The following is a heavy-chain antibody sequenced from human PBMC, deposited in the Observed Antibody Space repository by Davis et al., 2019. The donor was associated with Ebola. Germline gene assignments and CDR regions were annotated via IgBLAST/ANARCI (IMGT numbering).Heavy chain of an antibody. CDR2: IYIGSGNT. CDR1: GMTFSSYA. CDR3: AAGVYYDVLTTDI. J-gene: IGHJ6*02. Sequence: AASVKVSCKASGMTFSSYALQWVRLGRGQRLEWIGWIYIGSGNTNYAPKFHSRVTITRDMSTSTAYMELRSLRFEDTAVYYCAAGVYYDVLTTDIWGQGTTVTVSS. V-gene: IGHV1-58*01. D-gene: IGHD3-9*01.